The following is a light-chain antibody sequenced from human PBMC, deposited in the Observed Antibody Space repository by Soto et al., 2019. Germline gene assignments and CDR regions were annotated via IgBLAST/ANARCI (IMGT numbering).Light chain of an antibody. CDR2: GAS. CDR1: QSVSNNY. Sequence: EIVLTQSPGTLPLSPGERATLPGRASQSVSNNYLAWYQPKPGKAPRLLIYGASNRATGIPDRFSDSGSGTDFTLTIRRLEPEDFAVYYCQQYGSSGTFGQGTKVDI. CDR3: QQYGSSGT. V-gene: IGKV3-20*01. J-gene: IGKJ1*01.